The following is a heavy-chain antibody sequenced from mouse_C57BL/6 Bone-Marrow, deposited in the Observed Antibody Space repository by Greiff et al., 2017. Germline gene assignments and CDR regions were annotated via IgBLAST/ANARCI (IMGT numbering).Heavy chain of an antibody. Sequence: QVQLKQSGPGLVQPSQSLSITCTVSGFSLTSYGVHWVRQPPGKGLEWLGVIWSGGSTDYNAAFISRLSIRKDNSKSQVFFKMNSLQADDTAIYYCAKRGVSYWYFDVWGTGTTVTVSS. CDR2: IWSGGST. CDR3: AKRGVSYWYFDV. V-gene: IGHV2-4*01. CDR1: GFSLTSYG. J-gene: IGHJ1*03. D-gene: IGHD2-10*02.